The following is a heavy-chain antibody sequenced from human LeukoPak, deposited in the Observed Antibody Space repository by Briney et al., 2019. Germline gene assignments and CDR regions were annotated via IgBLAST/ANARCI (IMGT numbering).Heavy chain of an antibody. J-gene: IGHJ4*02. CDR2: IHYSGST. D-gene: IGHD1-7*01. V-gene: IGHV4-39*01. CDR3: ASERKELPAFFDY. CDR1: GGSISSSSYY. Sequence: SETLSLTCTVSGGSISSSSYYWGWIRQPPGKGLEWIGSIHYSGSTYNNPSLNSRVTISVDMSKNQPSLKRSSVTAADTAVYHCASERKELPAFFDYWGQGTLVTVSS.